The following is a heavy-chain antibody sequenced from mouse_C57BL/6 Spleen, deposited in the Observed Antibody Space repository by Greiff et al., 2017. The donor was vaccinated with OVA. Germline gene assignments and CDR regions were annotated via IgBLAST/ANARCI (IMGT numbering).Heavy chain of an antibody. CDR3: ARRGVTTDYYAMDY. CDR2: ISGGGGNT. J-gene: IGHJ4*01. CDR1: GFTFSSYT. D-gene: IGHD2-2*01. Sequence: EVKLVESGGGLVKPGGSLKLSCAASGFTFSSYTMSWVRQTPEKRLEWVATISGGGGNTYYPDSVKGRFTIYRDNDKNTLYRQMSRLRTEDTAVYYCARRGVTTDYYAMDYWGQGTSVTVSS. V-gene: IGHV5-9*04.